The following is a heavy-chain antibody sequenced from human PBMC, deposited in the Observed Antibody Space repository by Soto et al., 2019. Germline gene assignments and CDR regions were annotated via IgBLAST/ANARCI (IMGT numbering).Heavy chain of an antibody. J-gene: IGHJ4*02. D-gene: IGHD6-6*01. CDR3: ARASGYYDY. CDR1: WYSVSSNSDA. CDR2: TYYSSKWYN. Sequence: SHTLSLTYVISWYSVSSNSDAWNWIRPSPSRGLELLGRTYYSSKWYNYYAVSVKSRIIVKPDTSKNQFSLQVNSVTPEDTDVYDGARASGYYDYWGQGTLVTVSS. V-gene: IGHV6-1*01.